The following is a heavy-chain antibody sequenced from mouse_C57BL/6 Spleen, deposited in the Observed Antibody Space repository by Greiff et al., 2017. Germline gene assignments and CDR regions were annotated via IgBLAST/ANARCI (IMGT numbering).Heavy chain of an antibody. V-gene: IGHV1-26*01. D-gene: IGHD1-1*01. Sequence: VQLQQSGPELVKPGASVKISCKASGYTFTDYYMTWVKQSHGKSLEWIGDINPNNGGTSYNQKFKGKATLTVDKSSSTAYMELRSLTSEDSAVYYCARDYGSRGGYFDDWGTGTTVTVAS. CDR3: ARDYGSRGGYFDD. CDR2: INPNNGGT. CDR1: GYTFTDYY. J-gene: IGHJ1*03.